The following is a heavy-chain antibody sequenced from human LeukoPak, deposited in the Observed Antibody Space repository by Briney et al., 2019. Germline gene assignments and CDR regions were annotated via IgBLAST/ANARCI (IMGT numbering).Heavy chain of an antibody. CDR2: ISYDGSHK. CDR3: ARGPDIAATGHLFGY. CDR1: GFTFSSYA. D-gene: IGHD6-25*01. Sequence: GGSLRLSCAASGFTFSSYAMHWVRQAPGKGLEWVAVISYDGSHKYYAESVKGRFTISRDDSKNTLYLQMNSLRADDTAVYYCARGPDIAATGHLFGYWGQGTLVTVSS. V-gene: IGHV3-30*04. J-gene: IGHJ4*02.